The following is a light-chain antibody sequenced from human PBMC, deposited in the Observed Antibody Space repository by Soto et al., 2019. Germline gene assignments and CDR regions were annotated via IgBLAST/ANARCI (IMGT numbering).Light chain of an antibody. J-gene: IGKJ3*01. CDR2: GAS. CDR1: PSVSSSY. CDR3: QQYGSSRGLT. Sequence: EIVLTQSPGTLSLSPGERATLSCRASPSVSSSYLAWYQQKPGQAPRLLIYGASCRATGIPDRFSGIGSGTDCPLNISRLEPEDFAVYYCQQYGSSRGLTFGPGTKVDIK. V-gene: IGKV3-20*01.